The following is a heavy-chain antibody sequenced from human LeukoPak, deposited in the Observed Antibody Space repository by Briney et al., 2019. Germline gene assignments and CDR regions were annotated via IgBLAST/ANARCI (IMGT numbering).Heavy chain of an antibody. CDR2: IYYSGST. J-gene: IGHJ5*02. CDR1: GGSISSSSYY. Sequence: SETLSHTCTVSGGSISSSSYYWGWIRQPPGKGLEWIGSIYYSGSTYYNPSLKSRVTISVDTSKNQFSLKLSSVTAADTAVYYCARVVGFLEWLPPHNWFDPWGQGTLVTVSS. V-gene: IGHV4-39*07. D-gene: IGHD3-3*01. CDR3: ARVVGFLEWLPPHNWFDP.